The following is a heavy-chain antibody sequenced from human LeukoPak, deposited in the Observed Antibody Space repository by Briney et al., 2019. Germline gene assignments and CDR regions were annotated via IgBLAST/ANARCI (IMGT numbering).Heavy chain of an antibody. V-gene: IGHV3-7*01. Sequence: GGSLRLSCAASGFAFSSHAMTWVRQAPGKGLEWVAHIKQDGSEKNYVDSVKGRFTISRDNAKNSLLLQMDGLRAEDTAVYYCARDKMTGDSYFDYWGQGILVTVSS. J-gene: IGHJ4*02. CDR2: IKQDGSEK. D-gene: IGHD7-27*01. CDR3: ARDKMTGDSYFDY. CDR1: GFAFSSHA.